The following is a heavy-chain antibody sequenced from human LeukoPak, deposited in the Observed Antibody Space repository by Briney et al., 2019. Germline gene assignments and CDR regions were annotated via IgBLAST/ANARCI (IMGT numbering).Heavy chain of an antibody. Sequence: GGSLRLSCAASGFTLSSYEVNWVRQAPGKGLEWVSYISGSGITIYYADSVKGRFTMSRDNAKNSPYLQMNSLRAEDTAVYYCAREAESSSWYYFDYWGQGTLVTVSS. CDR3: AREAESSSWYYFDY. V-gene: IGHV3-48*03. D-gene: IGHD6-13*01. CDR1: GFTLSSYE. CDR2: ISGSGITI. J-gene: IGHJ4*02.